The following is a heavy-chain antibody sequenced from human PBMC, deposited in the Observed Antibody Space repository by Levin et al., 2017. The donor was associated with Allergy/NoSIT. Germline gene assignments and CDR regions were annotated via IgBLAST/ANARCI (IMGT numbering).Heavy chain of an antibody. Sequence: GGSLRLSCVASGLTFSVYEMNWVRQAPGKGLEWVSCISGSGSSTYYADSVKGRFTISRDNAKNSLFLHMNSLRAEDTAVYYCATPGIHYSDYGMDVWGQGTTVTVSS. CDR2: ISGSGSST. V-gene: IGHV3-48*03. J-gene: IGHJ6*02. CDR3: ATPGIHYSDYGMDV. CDR1: GLTFSVYE. D-gene: IGHD3-10*01.